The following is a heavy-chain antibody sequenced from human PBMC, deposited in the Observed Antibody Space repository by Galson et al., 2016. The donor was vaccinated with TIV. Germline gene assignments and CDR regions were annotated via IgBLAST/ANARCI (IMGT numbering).Heavy chain of an antibody. V-gene: IGHV3-23*01. J-gene: IGHJ6*02. Sequence: SLRLSCAASEFTFSNYAMSWVRQAPGKGLEWVSSITGSGDTTYYADSAKGRFTISRDNSKNTLFLQMNSLRGEDTAVYYCAKDGGPIVVVPAAAEFYYGMDLWGQGTTVTVSS. D-gene: IGHD2-2*01. CDR1: EFTFSNYA. CDR3: AKDGGPIVVVPAAAEFYYGMDL. CDR2: ITGSGDTT.